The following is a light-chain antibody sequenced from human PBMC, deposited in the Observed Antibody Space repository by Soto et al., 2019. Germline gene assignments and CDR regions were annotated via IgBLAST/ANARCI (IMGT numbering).Light chain of an antibody. CDR1: QSISSY. V-gene: IGKV1-39*01. CDR3: QQSYSTPPT. J-gene: IGKJ4*01. Sequence: DIQMTQSPSSLSASVGDRVTITCRASQSISSYLNWYQQKPGKASKLLIYAASSLQSGVPSRFSGRGSGTDFTLTISSLQPEDFATYYCQQSYSTPPTFGGGTKVEIK. CDR2: AAS.